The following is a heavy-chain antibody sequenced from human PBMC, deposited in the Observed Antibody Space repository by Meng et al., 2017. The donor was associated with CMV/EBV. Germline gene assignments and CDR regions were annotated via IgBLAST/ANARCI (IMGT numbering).Heavy chain of an antibody. J-gene: IGHJ4*02. CDR2: INWSGGST. V-gene: IGHV3-20*04. D-gene: IGHD1-26*01. CDR3: AREAIVGAASDY. CDR1: GFTFDDYG. Sequence: SLTPSCAAAGFTFDDYGMSWVRQAPGKGLEWVCHINWSGGSTGYVDSVKGRFTIFRDNAKNSLYLQMNSLGVEDTAFYYCAREAIVGAASDYWGQGTLVTVSS.